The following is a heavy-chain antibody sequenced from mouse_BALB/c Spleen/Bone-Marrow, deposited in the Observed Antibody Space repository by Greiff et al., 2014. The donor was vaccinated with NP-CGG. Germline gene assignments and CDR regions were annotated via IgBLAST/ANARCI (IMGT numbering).Heavy chain of an antibody. Sequence: DVMLVESGGGLVQPKGSLKLSCAASGFTFNTYAMNWVRQAPGKGLEWVARIRSKSNNYATYYADSVKDRFTISRDDSQSMLYLQTNNLKTEDTAMYYCVRHEGGYGYDAWFAYWGQGTLVTVSA. CDR2: IRSKSNNYAT. CDR1: GFTFNTYA. D-gene: IGHD2-2*01. CDR3: VRHEGGYGYDAWFAY. J-gene: IGHJ3*01. V-gene: IGHV10-1*02.